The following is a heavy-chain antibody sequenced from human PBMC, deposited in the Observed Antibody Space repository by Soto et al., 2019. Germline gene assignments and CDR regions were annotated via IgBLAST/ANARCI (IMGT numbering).Heavy chain of an antibody. CDR2: INAGSGNT. CDR3: AREQWLVNGRDFDY. D-gene: IGHD6-19*01. J-gene: IGHJ4*02. V-gene: IGHV1-3*01. Sequence: ASVKVSCKASGYTFTSYAMHWVRQAPGQRLEWMGWINAGSGNTKYSQKFQGRVTITRDTSASTAYMELSSLRSEDTAVYYCAREQWLVNGRDFDYWGQGTLVTVSS. CDR1: GYTFTSYA.